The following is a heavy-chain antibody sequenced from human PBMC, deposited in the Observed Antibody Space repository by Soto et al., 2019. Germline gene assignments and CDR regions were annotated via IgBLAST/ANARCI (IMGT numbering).Heavy chain of an antibody. CDR2: ISTSGGST. CDR3: SLSDRYYGMDV. J-gene: IGHJ6*02. CDR1: GFTFSSYA. Sequence: GGSLRLSCAASGFTFSSYAMSWVRQAPGKGLEWVSSISTSGGSTYYADSVKGRFTISRDNSNNTLYLQMNSLIAEDTAVYYCSLSDRYYGMDVWGLGTTVTVSS. V-gene: IGHV3-23*01.